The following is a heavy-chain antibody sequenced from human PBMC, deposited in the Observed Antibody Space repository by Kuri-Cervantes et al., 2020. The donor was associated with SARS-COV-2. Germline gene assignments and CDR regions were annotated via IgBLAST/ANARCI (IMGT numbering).Heavy chain of an antibody. CDR3: ARAPDYGDYYYYGMDV. V-gene: IGHV3-48*01. CDR1: GFTFSSYS. Sequence: GGSLRLSCAASGFTFSSYSMNWVRQAPGKGLEWVSYISSSSSTIYYADSVKGRFTISRDNAKNPLYLQMNSLRAEDTAVYYCARAPDYGDYYYYGMDVWGQGTTVTVSS. CDR2: ISSSSSTI. J-gene: IGHJ6*02. D-gene: IGHD4-17*01.